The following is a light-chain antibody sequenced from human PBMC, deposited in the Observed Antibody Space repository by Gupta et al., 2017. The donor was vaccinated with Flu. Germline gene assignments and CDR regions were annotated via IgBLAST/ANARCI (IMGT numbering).Light chain of an antibody. V-gene: IGKV2-28*01. Sequence: DFVMTQSPLSLPVTPGEPASISCRSSQSLLHSNGYNYLDWYLQKPGQSPQLLIYLGSFRASGVPDRFSGSGSGTDFTLKISRVEAEDVGVYYCRQALQTPGAFGPGTKVEIK. J-gene: IGKJ1*01. CDR2: LGS. CDR3: RQALQTPGA. CDR1: QSLLHSNGYNY.